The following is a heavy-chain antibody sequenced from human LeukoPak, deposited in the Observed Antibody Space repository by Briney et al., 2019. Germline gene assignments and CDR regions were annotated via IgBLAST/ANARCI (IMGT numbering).Heavy chain of an antibody. CDR1: GGSISSGGYY. J-gene: IGHJ4*02. Sequence: SETLSLTCTVSGGSISSGGYYWRWIRQHPGKGLEWIGYIYYSGSTYYNPSLKSRVTISVDTSKNQFSLKLSSVTAADTAVYYCARAPVKWETTDYFDYWGQGTLVTVSS. D-gene: IGHD1-26*01. CDR3: ARAPVKWETTDYFDY. CDR2: IYYSGST. V-gene: IGHV4-31*03.